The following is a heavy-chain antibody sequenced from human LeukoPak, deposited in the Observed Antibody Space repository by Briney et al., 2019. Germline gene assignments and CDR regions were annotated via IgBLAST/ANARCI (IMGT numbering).Heavy chain of an antibody. Sequence: PSETLSLTCTVSGGSISNYYWSWIRQPAGKGLEWIGHIYTSASTNYNPSLKSRVTMSLDTSKNQFSLELNSVTAADTAAYYCSRVDSSGWHYFDGWGQGTLVTVSS. J-gene: IGHJ4*02. V-gene: IGHV4-4*07. CDR2: IYTSAST. CDR3: SRVDSSGWHYFDG. D-gene: IGHD6-19*01. CDR1: GGSISNYY.